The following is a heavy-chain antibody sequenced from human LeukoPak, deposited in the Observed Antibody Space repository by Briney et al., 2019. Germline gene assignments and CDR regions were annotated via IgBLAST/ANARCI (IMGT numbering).Heavy chain of an antibody. V-gene: IGHV3-33*06. CDR3: AKGDY. CDR1: GFTFSSYG. CDR2: IWCDGSNK. Sequence: GGSLKLTCAASGFTFSSYGMHWVRQAPGKGLEWMAVIWCDGSNKYYADSVKGRFTISRDNSKNTLYLQMNSLRAEYTAVYYCAKGDYWGQGTLVTVSS. J-gene: IGHJ4*02.